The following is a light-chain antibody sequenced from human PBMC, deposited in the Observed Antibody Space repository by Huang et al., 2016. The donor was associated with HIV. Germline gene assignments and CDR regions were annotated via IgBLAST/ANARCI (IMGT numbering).Light chain of an antibody. CDR3: QQHGGSPIT. CDR2: GAS. CDR1: QSVSTTY. Sequence: IVLTQSPDTLSLSPGERATLSCRASQSVSTTYLAWYQQKPGQAPRLLIYGASSRATGIPDRFSGSGSGTDFTLTITRLEPEDLAVYYCQQHGGSPITFGQGTRLEIK. V-gene: IGKV3-20*01. J-gene: IGKJ5*01.